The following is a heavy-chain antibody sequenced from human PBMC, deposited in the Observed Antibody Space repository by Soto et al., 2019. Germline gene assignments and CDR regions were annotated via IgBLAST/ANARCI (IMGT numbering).Heavy chain of an antibody. Sequence: SETLSLTCTVSGGSISSYYWSWIRQPPGKGLEWIGYIYYSGSTNYNPSLKSRVTISVDTSKNQFSLKLSSVTAADTAVYYCARALVDTAINYYYYGMDVWGQGTTVTVSS. J-gene: IGHJ6*02. V-gene: IGHV4-59*01. CDR1: GGSISSYY. CDR2: IYYSGST. D-gene: IGHD5-18*01. CDR3: ARALVDTAINYYYYGMDV.